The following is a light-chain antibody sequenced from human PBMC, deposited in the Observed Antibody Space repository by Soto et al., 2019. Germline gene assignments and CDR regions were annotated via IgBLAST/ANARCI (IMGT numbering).Light chain of an antibody. CDR3: KQYNGFPGNA. J-gene: IGKJ2*01. Sequence: DIQMTQSPYTLSASVGDRVTITCRASQSISGWLAWYQQKPGQAPKLLIYDASSLDSGLPARFSGSGSGTDFTLTISRLQQDDFATYYCKQYNGFPGNAFGQGTKLEIK. CDR1: QSISGW. CDR2: DAS. V-gene: IGKV1-5*01.